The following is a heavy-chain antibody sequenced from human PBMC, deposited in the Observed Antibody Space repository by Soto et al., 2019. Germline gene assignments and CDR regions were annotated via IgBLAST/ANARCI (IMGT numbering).Heavy chain of an antibody. Sequence: SETLSLTCTVSGGSISSYYWSWIRQPPGKGLEWIGYIYYSGSTNYNPSLKSRVTISVDTSKNQFSLKLSSVTAADTAVYYCARLGAEDNWNYLVSGYFDYWGQGTLVTVSS. CDR2: IYYSGST. J-gene: IGHJ4*02. CDR1: GGSISSYY. V-gene: IGHV4-59*08. D-gene: IGHD1-7*01. CDR3: ARLGAEDNWNYLVSGYFDY.